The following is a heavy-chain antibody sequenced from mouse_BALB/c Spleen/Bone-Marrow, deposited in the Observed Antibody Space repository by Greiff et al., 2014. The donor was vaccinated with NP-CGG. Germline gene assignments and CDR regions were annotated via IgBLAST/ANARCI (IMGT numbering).Heavy chain of an antibody. J-gene: IGHJ2*01. CDR2: ISSGGSYT. CDR3: TRDRGGITTVVATPFYY. V-gene: IGHV5-6-4*01. D-gene: IGHD1-1*01. Sequence: EVQRVESGGGLVKPGGSLKLSCAASGFTSSSYTMSWVRQTPEKRLEWVATISSGGSYTYYPDSVKGRFTISRDNAKNTLYLQMSSLKSEDTAMYYCTRDRGGITTVVATPFYYWGQGPPLTVSS. CDR1: GFTSSSYT.